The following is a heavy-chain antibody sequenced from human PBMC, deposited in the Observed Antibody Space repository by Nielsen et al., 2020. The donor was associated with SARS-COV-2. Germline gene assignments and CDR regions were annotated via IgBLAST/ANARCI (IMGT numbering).Heavy chain of an antibody. CDR2: ISGSGGST. V-gene: IGHV3-23*01. Sequence: GESLKISCAASGFTFSSYAMSWVRQAPGKGLEWVSAISGSGGSTYYADSVKGRFTISRDNSKNTLYLQMNSLRAEDTAVYYCAKLSRVVVAAFVGRAFDIWGQGTMVTVSS. D-gene: IGHD2-15*01. CDR3: AKLSRVVVAAFVGRAFDI. J-gene: IGHJ3*02. CDR1: GFTFSSYA.